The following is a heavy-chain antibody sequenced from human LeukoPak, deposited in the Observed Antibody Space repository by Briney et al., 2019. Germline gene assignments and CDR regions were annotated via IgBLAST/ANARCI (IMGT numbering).Heavy chain of an antibody. CDR2: IKQDGSKK. D-gene: IGHD5-24*01. Sequence: QSGGPLRLPCAASGFTFSSYWMSRVRQPPGRGLEWGANIKQDGSKKSYVDSVKGRFTISRDNAKNSLYLQMNSLRAEDTAIYYCTRVGYIDEGIDYWGQGTLVTVSS. CDR3: TRVGYIDEGIDY. CDR1: GFTFSSYW. V-gene: IGHV3-7*04. J-gene: IGHJ4*02.